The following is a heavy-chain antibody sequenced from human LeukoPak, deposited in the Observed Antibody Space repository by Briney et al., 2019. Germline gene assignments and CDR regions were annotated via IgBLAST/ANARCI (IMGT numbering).Heavy chain of an antibody. Sequence: GGSLRLSCAASGFTFSSYWMSWVRQAPGKGLEWVANIKQDGSEKYYVDSVKGRFTISRDNAKNSLYLQMNSLRAEDTAVYYCARVQLWLLDAFDIWGQGTMVSVSS. V-gene: IGHV3-7*01. CDR2: IKQDGSEK. J-gene: IGHJ3*02. D-gene: IGHD5-18*01. CDR1: GFTFSSYW. CDR3: ARVQLWLLDAFDI.